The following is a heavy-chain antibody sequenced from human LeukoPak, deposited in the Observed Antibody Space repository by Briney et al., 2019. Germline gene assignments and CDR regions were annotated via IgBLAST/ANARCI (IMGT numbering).Heavy chain of an antibody. V-gene: IGHV3-30*04. CDR3: ARDSASYYYDSSGYYWFDY. J-gene: IGHJ4*02. Sequence: GGSLRLSCAACGVTFSSYAMHWVRQAPGKGLEWVAVTSCDGSNKYYADSVKGRFTISRDNSKNTLYLQMNSLRAEDTAVYYCARDSASYYYDSSGYYWFDYWGQGTLVTVSS. D-gene: IGHD3-22*01. CDR2: TSCDGSNK. CDR1: GVTFSSYA.